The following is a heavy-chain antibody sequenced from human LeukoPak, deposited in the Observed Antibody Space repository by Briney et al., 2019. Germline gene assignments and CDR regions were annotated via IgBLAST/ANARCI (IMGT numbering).Heavy chain of an antibody. CDR2: VYYSGSA. D-gene: IGHD1/OR15-1a*01. J-gene: IGHJ4*02. CDR3: ARKPIINNAWYYFDY. V-gene: IGHV4-39*07. Sequence: SEALSLTCTVSGGSVGSGTYYWSWIRQSPGKGLEWIGNVYYSGSAYYNPSLKSRVTMSVDTSKNQFSLKLSSVTAADTAVYYCARKPIINNAWYYFDYWGQGTLVTVSS. CDR1: GGSVGSGTYY.